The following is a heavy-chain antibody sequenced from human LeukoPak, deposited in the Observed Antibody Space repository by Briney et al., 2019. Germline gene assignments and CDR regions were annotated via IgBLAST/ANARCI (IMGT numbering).Heavy chain of an antibody. D-gene: IGHD2-21*02. J-gene: IGHJ3*02. V-gene: IGHV3-30-3*01. CDR2: ISYDGSDK. CDR1: GFTFSSYA. Sequence: GRSLRLSCAASGFTFSSYAMHWVRQAPGKGLEWVAVISYDGSDKYYADSVKGRFTISRDNSKNTLYLQMNSLRAEDTAVYYCADGGGDGAFDIWGQGTTVTVSS. CDR3: ADGGGDGAFDI.